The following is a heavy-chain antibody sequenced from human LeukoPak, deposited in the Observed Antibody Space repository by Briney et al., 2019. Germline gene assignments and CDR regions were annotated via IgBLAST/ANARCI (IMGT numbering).Heavy chain of an antibody. V-gene: IGHV4-59*05. D-gene: IGHD3-22*01. J-gene: IGHJ4*02. CDR3: ASVTYYYDSSGYYLDY. Sequence: SETLSLTCSVSGDSISGYYWSWIRQAPGKGLEWIGCIHYSGSTYYNPSLKSRVTISVDTSKNQFSLKLSSVTAADTAVYYCASVTYYYDSSGYYLDYWGQGTLVTVSS. CDR2: IHYSGST. CDR1: GDSISGYY.